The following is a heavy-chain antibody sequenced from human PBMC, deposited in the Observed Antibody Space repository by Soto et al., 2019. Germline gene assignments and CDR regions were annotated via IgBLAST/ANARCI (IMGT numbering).Heavy chain of an antibody. J-gene: IGHJ6*02. CDR2: IYHTGNT. Sequence: HVQLHQSGPRLVKPSQTLSLECSVIGGSVNTGDNYWSWVRQSPGRGLEWIGYIYHTGNTFYNPALENWVTMSVDASKNQFSLTLASVTVGDTAVYFCAREPPDGMDGWGQGTNVTVSS. V-gene: IGHV4-30-4*01. CDR1: GGSVNTGDNY. CDR3: AREPPDGMDG.